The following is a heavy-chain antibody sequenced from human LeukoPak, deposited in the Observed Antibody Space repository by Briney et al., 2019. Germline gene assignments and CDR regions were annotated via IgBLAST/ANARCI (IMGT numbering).Heavy chain of an antibody. D-gene: IGHD1-26*01. CDR3: ARDLVVGATGGYFDY. J-gene: IGHJ4*02. CDR1: GFTFSDST. Sequence: GGSLRLSCAASGFTFSDSTMHWVRQASGKGLEWVARIRSKPNNYATTYPASVKGRFTVSRDDSKNTAYLQMNSLKTEDTAVYYCARDLVVGATGGYFDYWGQGTLVTVSS. V-gene: IGHV3-73*01. CDR2: IRSKPNNYAT.